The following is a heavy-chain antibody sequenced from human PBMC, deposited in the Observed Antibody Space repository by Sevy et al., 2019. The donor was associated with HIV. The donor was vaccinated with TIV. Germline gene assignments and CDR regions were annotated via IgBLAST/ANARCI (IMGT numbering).Heavy chain of an antibody. CDR1: GGSFSGYY. V-gene: IGHV4-34*01. CDR2: INHSGST. D-gene: IGHD2-2*01. J-gene: IGHJ6*03. Sequence: SETLSLTCAVYGGSFSGYYWSWIRQPPGKGLEWIGEINHSGSTNYNPSLKSRVTISVDTSKNQFSLKLSSVTAADTAVYYCARGIGYQLPHYYYYMDVWGKGTTVTVSS. CDR3: ARGIGYQLPHYYYYMDV.